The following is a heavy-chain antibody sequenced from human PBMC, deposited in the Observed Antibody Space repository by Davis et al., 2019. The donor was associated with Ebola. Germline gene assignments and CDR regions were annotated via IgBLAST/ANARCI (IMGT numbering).Heavy chain of an antibody. J-gene: IGHJ4*02. CDR3: ARDRRDGYNPFDY. Sequence: GESLKISCAASGFTFSSYGMHWVRQAPGKGLEWVAFIRYDGSNKYYADSVKGRFTISRDNSKNSLYLQMNSLRDEDTAVYYCARDRRDGYNPFDYWGQGTLVTVSS. CDR2: IRYDGSNK. V-gene: IGHV3-30*02. CDR1: GFTFSSYG. D-gene: IGHD5-24*01.